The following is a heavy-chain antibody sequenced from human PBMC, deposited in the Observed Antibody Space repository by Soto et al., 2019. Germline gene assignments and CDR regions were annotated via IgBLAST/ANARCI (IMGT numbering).Heavy chain of an antibody. J-gene: IGHJ4*02. Sequence: SETLSLTCAVSGGSISRGAYSCSWIRQPPGKGLEWIGYIYNSGSTYYNPSLKSRVTISVDRSKNQFSLNLSSVTAADTSIYYCARLYDSSGFSYYFDYWGQGTLVTVSS. D-gene: IGHD3-22*01. CDR1: GGSISRGAYS. CDR3: ARLYDSSGFSYYFDY. V-gene: IGHV4-30-2*01. CDR2: IYNSGST.